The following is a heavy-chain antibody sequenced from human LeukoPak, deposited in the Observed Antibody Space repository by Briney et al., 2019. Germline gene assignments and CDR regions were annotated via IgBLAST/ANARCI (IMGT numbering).Heavy chain of an antibody. Sequence: GASVKVSCKASGGTFSSYAISWVRQAPGQGLEWMGGIIPIFGTANYAQKFQGRVTITTDESTSTAYMELSSLRSEDTAVYYCASEKPVAGTMKWNYWGQGTLVTVSS. CDR2: IIPIFGTA. J-gene: IGHJ4*02. D-gene: IGHD6-19*01. V-gene: IGHV1-69*05. CDR1: GGTFSSYA. CDR3: ASEKPVAGTMKWNY.